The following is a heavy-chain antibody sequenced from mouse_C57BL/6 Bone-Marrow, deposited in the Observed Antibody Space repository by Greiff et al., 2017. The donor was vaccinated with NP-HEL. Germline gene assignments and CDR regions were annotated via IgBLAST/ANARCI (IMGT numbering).Heavy chain of an antibody. D-gene: IGHD4-1*01. V-gene: IGHV5-9-1*02. CDR2: ISSGGDYI. J-gene: IGHJ4*01. Sequence: EVMLVESGEGLVKPGGSLKLSCAASGFTFSSYAMSWVRQTPEKRLEWVAYISSGGDYIYYADTVKGRFTISRDNARNTLYLQMSSLKSEDTAMYYCTREGNLTGPYAMDYWGQGTSVTVSS. CDR3: TREGNLTGPYAMDY. CDR1: GFTFSSYA.